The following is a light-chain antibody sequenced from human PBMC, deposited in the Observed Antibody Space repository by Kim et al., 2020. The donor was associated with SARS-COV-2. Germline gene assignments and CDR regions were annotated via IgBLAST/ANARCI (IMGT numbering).Light chain of an antibody. CDR1: VLAKKY. V-gene: IGLV3-27*01. CDR3: YSAADNNVV. Sequence: SSALTQPSSVSVSPGQTARITCSGDVLAKKYARWFQQKPGQAPVLVIYKDSERPSGIPERFSGSSSGTTVTLTISGAQVEDEADYYCYSAADNNVVFGGGTQLTVL. J-gene: IGLJ2*01. CDR2: KDS.